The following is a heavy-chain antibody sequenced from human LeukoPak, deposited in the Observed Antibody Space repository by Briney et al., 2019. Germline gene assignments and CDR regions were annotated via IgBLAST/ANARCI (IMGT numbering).Heavy chain of an antibody. CDR2: IYHSGSS. CDR3: ARGGIASRPSCWFDP. D-gene: IGHD6-6*01. J-gene: IGHJ5*02. Sequence: SETLSLTCTVSGYSISSGYYWGWIRQPPGKGLEWIGSIYHSGSSYYNPSLKSRVTISVDTSKNQFSLKLSSVTAADTAVYYCARGGIASRPSCWFDPWGQGTLVTVSS. V-gene: IGHV4-38-2*02. CDR1: GYSISSGYY.